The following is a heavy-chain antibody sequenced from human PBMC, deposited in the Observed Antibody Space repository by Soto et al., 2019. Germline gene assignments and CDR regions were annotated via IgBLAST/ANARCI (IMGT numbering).Heavy chain of an antibody. CDR2: INQDGSEK. J-gene: IGHJ4*02. CDR1: GFTFSDYW. V-gene: IGHV3-7*04. D-gene: IGHD3-10*01. Sequence: EVHLVESGGGLVQPGGTLRLCCATSGFTFSDYWMTWVRQAPGEGLEWVANINQDGSEKYYVDSVKGRFTISRDNAKNSLYLKKNRLRAEDTAVYYCARADKRWFGESLQDYWGQGILVTVSS. CDR3: ARADKRWFGESLQDY.